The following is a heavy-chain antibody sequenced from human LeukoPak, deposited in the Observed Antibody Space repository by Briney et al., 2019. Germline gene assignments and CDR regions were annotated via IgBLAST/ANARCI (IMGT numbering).Heavy chain of an antibody. V-gene: IGHV3-20*04. CDR1: GFTFDDYG. J-gene: IGHJ4*02. D-gene: IGHD3-22*01. CDR2: INWNGGST. Sequence: GGSLRLSCAASGFTFDDYGMSWVRQAPGKGLEWVSGINWNGGSTGYANSVKGRFTISRDNAKNSLYLQMNSLRAEDTALYYCARGGSYYDSSGSLDYWGQGTLVTVSS. CDR3: ARGGSYYDSSGSLDY.